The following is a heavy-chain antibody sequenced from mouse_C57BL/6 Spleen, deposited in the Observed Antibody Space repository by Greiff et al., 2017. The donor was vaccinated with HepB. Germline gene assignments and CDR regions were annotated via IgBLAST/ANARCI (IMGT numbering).Heavy chain of an antibody. CDR1: GYTFTSYW. J-gene: IGHJ3*01. CDR3: ASGYDYDGFFAY. D-gene: IGHD2-4*01. CDR2: IDPSDSET. Sequence: QVQLKQPGAELVRPGSSVKLSCKASGYTFTSYWMHWVKQRPIQGLEWIGNIDPSDSETHYNQKFKDKATLTVDKSSSTAYMQLSSLTSEDSAVYYCASGYDYDGFFAYWGQGTLVTVSA. V-gene: IGHV1-52*01.